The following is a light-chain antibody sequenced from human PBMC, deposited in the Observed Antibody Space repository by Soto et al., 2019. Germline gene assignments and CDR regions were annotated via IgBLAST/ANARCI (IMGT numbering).Light chain of an antibody. Sequence: QSALTQPASVSGSPGQSITISCTGTSSDVGGYNYVSCYQHHPGKAPKLMIYEVNNRPSGVSDRFSASKSGNTASLTISGLQAEDEADYYCSSYTSSTTWVFGGGTKLTVL. CDR1: SSDVGGYNY. V-gene: IGLV2-14*01. CDR2: EVN. J-gene: IGLJ3*02. CDR3: SSYTSSTTWV.